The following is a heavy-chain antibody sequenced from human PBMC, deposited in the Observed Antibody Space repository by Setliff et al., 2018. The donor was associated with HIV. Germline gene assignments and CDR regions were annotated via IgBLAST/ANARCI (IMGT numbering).Heavy chain of an antibody. V-gene: IGHV3-30*07. CDR1: GFTFRTFA. J-gene: IGHJ5*01. Sequence: PGGSLRLSCVASGFTFRTFAMHWVRQAPGKGLEWVSVITYDGSRTYYADSVKGRFTISRDNAKNSLYLQMNSLRAEDTAVYYCARKIYYYESRDKGWFDSWGQGTLVTVS. CDR3: ARKIYYYESRDKGWFDS. CDR2: ITYDGSRT. D-gene: IGHD3-22*01.